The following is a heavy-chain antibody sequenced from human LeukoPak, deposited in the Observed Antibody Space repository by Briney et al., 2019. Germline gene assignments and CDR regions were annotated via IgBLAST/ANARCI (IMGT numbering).Heavy chain of an antibody. CDR2: ISGSGGST. CDR1: GXTXXXYA. D-gene: IGHD3-3*01. J-gene: IGHJ6*02. Sequence: SXXXSXXAXGXTXXXYAMSWVRQAPGKGLEWVSAISGSGGSTYYADSVKGRFTISRDNSKNTLYLQMNSLRAEDTAVYYCAKDSGRSSFYDPDYGMDVWGQGTTVTVSS. CDR3: AKDSGRSSFYDPDYGMDV. V-gene: IGHV3-23*01.